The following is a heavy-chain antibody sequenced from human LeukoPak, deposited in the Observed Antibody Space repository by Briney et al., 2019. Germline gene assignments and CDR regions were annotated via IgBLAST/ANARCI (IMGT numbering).Heavy chain of an antibody. J-gene: IGHJ4*02. V-gene: IGHV4-34*01. Sequence: SETLSLTCAVYGGSFSGYYWSWIRQPPGKGLEWIGEINHSGSTNYNTSHKSRVTISVDTSKNQFSLKLSSVTAADTAVYYCARGQGYCSSTSCYYRSRYFDYWGQGTLVTVSS. D-gene: IGHD2-2*01. CDR1: GGSFSGYY. CDR3: ARGQGYCSSTSCYYRSRYFDY. CDR2: INHSGST.